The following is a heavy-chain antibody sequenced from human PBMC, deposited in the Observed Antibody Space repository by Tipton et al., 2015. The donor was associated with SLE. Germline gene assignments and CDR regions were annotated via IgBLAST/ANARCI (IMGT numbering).Heavy chain of an antibody. CDR3: ARVGLVGAADAFDI. D-gene: IGHD1-26*01. CDR2: MNPNSGNT. J-gene: IGHJ3*02. Sequence: QVQLVQSGAEVKKPGASVKVSCKASGYTFTSYDINWARQATGQGLEGMGWMNPNSGNTGYAQKFQGRVTMTRNTSISTAYMELRSLRSDDTAVYYCARVGLVGAADAFDIWGQGTMVTVSS. CDR1: GYTFTSYD. V-gene: IGHV1-8*01.